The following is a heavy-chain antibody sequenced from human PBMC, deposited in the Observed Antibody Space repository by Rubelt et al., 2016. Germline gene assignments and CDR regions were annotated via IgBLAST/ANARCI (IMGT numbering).Heavy chain of an antibody. J-gene: IGHJ6*02. CDR2: TYYRSKWYN. Sequence: GLVKPSQTLSLTCAISGDSVSSNSAAWNWIRQSPSRGLEWLGRTYYRSKWYNDYAVSVKSRITINPDTSKNQFSLQLNSVTPEDTAVYYCARDSGSGWYWDYYYGMDVWGQGTTVTVSS. V-gene: IGHV6-1*02. CDR3: ARDSGSGWYWDYYYGMDV. CDR1: GDSVSSNSAA. D-gene: IGHD6-19*01.